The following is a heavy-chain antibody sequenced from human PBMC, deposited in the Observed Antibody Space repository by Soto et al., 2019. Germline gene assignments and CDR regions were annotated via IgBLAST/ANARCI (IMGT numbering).Heavy chain of an antibody. Sequence: QVQLVQSGAEVKKPGASVKVSCKASGYTFSSYDITWVRQAAGQGLEWMGWVNPNSGDTDYAQKFQGRVTMTRDTSIRTAYMELSSLRSEDSAVYYCARKGFLDRSLDFWGQGTLVTVSS. CDR3: ARKGFLDRSLDF. D-gene: IGHD3-9*01. CDR2: VNPNSGDT. J-gene: IGHJ4*02. V-gene: IGHV1-8*01. CDR1: GYTFSSYD.